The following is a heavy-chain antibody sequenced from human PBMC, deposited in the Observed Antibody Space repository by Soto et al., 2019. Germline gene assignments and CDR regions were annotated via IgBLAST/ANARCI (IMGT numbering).Heavy chain of an antibody. J-gene: IGHJ4*02. Sequence: QVQLVQSGTEVKKPGSSVKVSCKASGCTFRNYPINWVRQAPGQGLEWMGSIFPLTDIPDYAQNFQARITISADKSTSTAYLELSSLTSADTAMYFCARGLLVVLNYFEAWGQGTLVTVSS. CDR1: GCTFRNYP. V-gene: IGHV1-69*02. CDR3: ARGLLVVLNYFEA. CDR2: IFPLTDIP.